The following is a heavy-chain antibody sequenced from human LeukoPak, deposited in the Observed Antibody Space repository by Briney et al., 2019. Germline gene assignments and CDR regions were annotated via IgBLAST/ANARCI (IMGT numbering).Heavy chain of an antibody. J-gene: IGHJ4*02. CDR3: ARDYYGSSGLGD. CDR2: MNPNSGNT. Sequence: ASVKVSCKASAYTFTSYDINWVRQATGQGLEWMGWMNPNSGNTGYAQKFQGRVTMTRNTSISTAYMELSSLRSEDTAVYYCARDYYGSSGLGDWGQGTLVTVSS. D-gene: IGHD3-22*01. CDR1: AYTFTSYD. V-gene: IGHV1-8*01.